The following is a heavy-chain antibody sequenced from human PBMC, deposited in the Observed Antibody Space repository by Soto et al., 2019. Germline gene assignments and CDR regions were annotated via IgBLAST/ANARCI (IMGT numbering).Heavy chain of an antibody. J-gene: IGHJ6*02. Sequence: QVQLVQSGAEVKKPGSSLKVSCKASGGTCSSYAISWVRQAPGQGLEWMAGIIPIFGTANYAQKFQCRVTITTDESTSTAYMVLSSLRSDDTAVYYCARARDKYANYYYAMDVWGQGTTVTVSS. V-gene: IGHV1-69*05. CDR2: IIPIFGTA. D-gene: IGHD2-2*01. CDR1: GGTCSSYA. CDR3: ARARDKYANYYYAMDV.